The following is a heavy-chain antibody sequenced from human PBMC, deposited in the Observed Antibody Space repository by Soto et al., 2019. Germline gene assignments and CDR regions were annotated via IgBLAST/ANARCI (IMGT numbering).Heavy chain of an antibody. J-gene: IGHJ4*02. CDR1: GYTFTSYA. V-gene: IGHV1-3*01. D-gene: IGHD6-13*01. Sequence: QVQLVQSGAEVKKPGASVKVSCKASGYTFTSYAMHWVRQAPGQRLEWMGWINAGNGNTKYSQKFQGRVTITRDTSGSTAYMELSSLRSEDTAVYYCAATGIAAAGPYFDYWGQGTLVTVSS. CDR2: INAGNGNT. CDR3: AATGIAAAGPYFDY.